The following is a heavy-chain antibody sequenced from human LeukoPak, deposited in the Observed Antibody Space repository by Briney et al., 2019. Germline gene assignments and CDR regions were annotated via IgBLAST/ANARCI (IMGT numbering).Heavy chain of an antibody. J-gene: IGHJ4*02. CDR2: ISYDGSNK. V-gene: IGHV3-30-3*01. CDR1: GFTFGDYA. Sequence: GGSLRLSCTASGFTFGDYALSWFRQAPGKGLEWVAVISYDGSNKYYADSVKGRFTISRDNSKNTLYLQMNSLRTEDTAVYYCARAPFGYSSSSTYDYWGQGTLVTVSS. CDR3: ARAPFGYSSSSTYDY. D-gene: IGHD6-6*01.